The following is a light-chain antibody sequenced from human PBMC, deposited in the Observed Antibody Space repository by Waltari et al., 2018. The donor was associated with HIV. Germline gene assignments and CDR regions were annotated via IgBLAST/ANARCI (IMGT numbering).Light chain of an antibody. CDR1: SSDVGGYNY. V-gene: IGLV2-8*01. CDR2: EVS. CDR3: SSYAGSNNLV. J-gene: IGLJ2*01. Sequence: QSALTQPPSASGSPGQSVTISCTGTSSDVGGYNYVSWYQQHPGKAPKLMIYEVSKRPSGGPDRLSASKSGNTAALTVSWLQAEDEADYYCSSYAGSNNLVFGGGTKLTVL.